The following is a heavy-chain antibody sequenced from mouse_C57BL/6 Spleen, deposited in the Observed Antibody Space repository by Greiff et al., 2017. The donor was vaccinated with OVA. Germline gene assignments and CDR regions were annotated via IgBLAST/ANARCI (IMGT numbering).Heavy chain of an antibody. J-gene: IGHJ2*01. CDR3: ARGGGNYYFDY. D-gene: IGHD2-1*01. CDR1: GYSITSGYD. V-gene: IGHV3-1*01. Sequence: EVQLKESGPGMVKPSQSLSLTCTVTGYSITSGYDWHWIRHFPGNKLEWMGYISYSGSTNYNPSLKSRISITHDTSKNHFFLKLNSVTTEDTATYYCARGGGNYYFDYWGQGTTLTVSS. CDR2: ISYSGST.